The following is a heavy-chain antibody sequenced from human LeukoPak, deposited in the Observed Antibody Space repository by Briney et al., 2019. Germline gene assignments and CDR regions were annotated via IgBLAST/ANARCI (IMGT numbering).Heavy chain of an antibody. V-gene: IGHV3-7*01. Sequence: PGGSLRLSCAASGFTFSSYWMSWVLQAPGKGLEWVANIKQDGSEKYYVDSVKGRFTISRDNAKNSLYLQMNSLRAEDTAVYYCARDRGLLWFGEFPYGMDVWGQGTTVTVSS. J-gene: IGHJ6*02. D-gene: IGHD3-10*01. CDR1: GFTFSSYW. CDR3: ARDRGLLWFGEFPYGMDV. CDR2: IKQDGSEK.